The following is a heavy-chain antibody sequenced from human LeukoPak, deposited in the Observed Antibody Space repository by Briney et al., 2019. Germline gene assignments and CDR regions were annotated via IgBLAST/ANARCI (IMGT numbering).Heavy chain of an antibody. V-gene: IGHV1-18*01. Sequence: GASVKVSCKASGYTFTSYGISWVRQAPGQGLEWMGWISAYNGNTNYAQKLQGRVTMTTDTSTSTAYMELRSLRSDDTAVYYCARDSHEKHIVVVTSFDYWGQGTLVTVSS. CDR3: ARDSHEKHIVVVTSFDY. J-gene: IGHJ4*02. CDR2: ISAYNGNT. D-gene: IGHD2-21*02. CDR1: GYTFTSYG.